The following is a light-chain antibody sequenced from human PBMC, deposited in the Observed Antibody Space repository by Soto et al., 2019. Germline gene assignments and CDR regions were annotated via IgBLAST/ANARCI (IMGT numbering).Light chain of an antibody. J-gene: IGKJ1*01. CDR1: QSISSW. V-gene: IGKV1-5*03. CDR3: QQYNSYST. CDR2: KAS. Sequence: DIQMTQSPSTLSASVGDRVTITCRASQSISSWLAWYQQKPGKAPKLLIYKASSLESVVPSRFSGSGSGTEFTLTISSLQPDDFATYYCQQYNSYSTFGQGTKVDIK.